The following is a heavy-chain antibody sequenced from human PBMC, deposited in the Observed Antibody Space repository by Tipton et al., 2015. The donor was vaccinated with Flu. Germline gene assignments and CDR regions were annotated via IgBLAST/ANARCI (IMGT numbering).Heavy chain of an antibody. J-gene: IGHJ4*02. D-gene: IGHD4-17*01. CDR2: INHSGST. CDR3: ARDGSYGDTARRFDY. CDR1: GGSFSGYY. Sequence: TLSLTCAVYGGSFSGYYWSWIRQPPGKGLEWIGEINHSGSTNYNPSLKSRVTISVDTSKNQFSLKLSSVTAADTAVYYCARDGSYGDTARRFDYWGQGTLVTVSS. V-gene: IGHV4-34*01.